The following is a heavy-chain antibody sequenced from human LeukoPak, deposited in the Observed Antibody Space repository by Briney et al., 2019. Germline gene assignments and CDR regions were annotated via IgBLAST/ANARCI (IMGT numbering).Heavy chain of an antibody. J-gene: IGHJ4*02. CDR2: ISNSGTTQ. CDR3: AAVIDY. Sequence: GGSLRLSRAESGVTFSSYSMYCGRQAPGKGLEWISYISNSGTTQYYADSAKGRFTISRDNAKTSLYLQMNRPRAEDTAVYYWAAVIDYWGQGTLVTASS. CDR1: GVTFSSYS. V-gene: IGHV3-48*04.